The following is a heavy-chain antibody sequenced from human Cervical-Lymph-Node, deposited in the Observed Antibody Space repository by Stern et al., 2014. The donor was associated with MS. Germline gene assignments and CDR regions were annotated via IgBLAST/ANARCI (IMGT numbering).Heavy chain of an antibody. V-gene: IGHV4-31*03. Sequence: QLQLQESGPGLVKPSQTLSLTCTVSGGSISSGGYYWSWIRQHPGKGLEWIGYIYYSGSTYYNTSLKSRVTISAETAKNPIFLKLSSVTAADTAVYYCCRLGHVTVLPTVWGQGTLVTVSS. CDR1: GGSISSGGYY. CDR3: CRLGHVTVLPTV. CDR2: IYYSGST. J-gene: IGHJ4*02. D-gene: IGHD2-21*02.